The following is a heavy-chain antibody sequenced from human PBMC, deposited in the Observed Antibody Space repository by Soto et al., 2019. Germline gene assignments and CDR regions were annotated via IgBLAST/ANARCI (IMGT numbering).Heavy chain of an antibody. D-gene: IGHD3-22*01. CDR3: AKDTYYLDTTGYYVFDY. CDR2: ISYDGSKK. CDR1: EFTFSSYG. Sequence: GGSLRLSCAASEFTFSSYGIHWVRQAPGKGLEWVAVISYDGSKKQYADSVKGRFTISRDNSKNTLHLQMNSLRAEDTAVYYCAKDTYYLDTTGYYVFDYWGQGTLVTVSS. J-gene: IGHJ4*02. V-gene: IGHV3-30*18.